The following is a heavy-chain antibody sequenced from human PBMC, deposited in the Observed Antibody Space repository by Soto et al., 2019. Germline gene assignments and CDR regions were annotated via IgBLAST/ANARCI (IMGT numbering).Heavy chain of an antibody. CDR2: IYYTGST. J-gene: IGHJ6*03. V-gene: IGHV4-31*03. CDR3: ARVLAYNGDYIKYYYYYMDV. Sequence: SETLSLTCTVSGGSISSGGYYWSWIRQHPGKGLEWIGYIYYTGSTYYNPSLKSRVTISLDTSKNQFSLKLSSVTAADTAVYYCARVLAYNGDYIKYYYYYMDVWGKGTTVTVSS. D-gene: IGHD4-17*01. CDR1: GGSISSGGYY.